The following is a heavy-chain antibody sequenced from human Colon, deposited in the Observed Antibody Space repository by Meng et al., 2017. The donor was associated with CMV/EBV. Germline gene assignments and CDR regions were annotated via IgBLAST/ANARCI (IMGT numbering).Heavy chain of an antibody. CDR2: ISGGGTST. CDR1: GFTFSVFA. CDR3: AKASRNFPYYSKDV. Sequence: GESLKISCAASGFTFSVFAMHWVRQAPGKGLEWVSAISGGGTSTYYADSVKGRFTISRDNSNNTLFLQLSSLRADDTALYYCAKASRNFPYYSKDVWGQGTPVTVSS. V-gene: IGHV3-23*01. J-gene: IGHJ6*02.